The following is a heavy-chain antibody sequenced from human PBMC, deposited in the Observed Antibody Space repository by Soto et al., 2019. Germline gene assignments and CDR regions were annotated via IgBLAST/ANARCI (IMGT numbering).Heavy chain of an antibody. Sequence: QVQLVQSGAEVKKPGSSVKVSCKASGGTFSSHAISWVRQAPGQGLEWMGGIIPTFGTANYAQKFQGRVTISADQYTNTAYKELSSLRSEDTDVYYCARDPFGVVIMRDYYYYGMDVWGQWTTVTLSS. CDR3: ARDPFGVVIMRDYYYYGMDV. CDR2: IIPTFGTA. V-gene: IGHV1-69*01. J-gene: IGHJ6*02. D-gene: IGHD3-3*01. CDR1: GGTFSSHA.